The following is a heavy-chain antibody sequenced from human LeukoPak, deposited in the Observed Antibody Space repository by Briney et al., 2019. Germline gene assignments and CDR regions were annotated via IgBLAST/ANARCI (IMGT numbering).Heavy chain of an antibody. Sequence: GASVKVSCKASGYTFTSYDINWVRQATGQGLEWMGWMNPNSGNTGYAQRFQGRVTMTRNTSISTAYMELSSLRSEDTAVYYCARTLYGSGSYYPNWFDPWGQGTLVTVSS. D-gene: IGHD3-10*01. V-gene: IGHV1-8*01. CDR1: GYTFTSYD. CDR3: ARTLYGSGSYYPNWFDP. CDR2: MNPNSGNT. J-gene: IGHJ5*02.